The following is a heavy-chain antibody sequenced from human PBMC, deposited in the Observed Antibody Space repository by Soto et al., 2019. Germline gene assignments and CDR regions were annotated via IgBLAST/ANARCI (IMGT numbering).Heavy chain of an antibody. CDR2: MNPTTGQT. Sequence: QVQLVQSGAEVKQPGASVKVSCKASGYAFTNNGINWVRQATGQGLEWMGWMNPTTGQTGYTEKFQGRLAMTRDTPITTAYMELTSLTSQDTVVYYCTRAGDSGAWISNWGQGTLVTVSS. J-gene: IGHJ4*02. CDR3: TRAGDSGAWISN. CDR1: GYAFTNNG. D-gene: IGHD7-27*01. V-gene: IGHV1-8*01.